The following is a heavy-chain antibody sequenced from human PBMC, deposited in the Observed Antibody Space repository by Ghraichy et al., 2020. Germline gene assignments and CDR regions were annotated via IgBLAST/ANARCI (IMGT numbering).Heavy chain of an antibody. J-gene: IGHJ6*02. CDR1: GFTFSSYA. CDR3: AKDPSKQLLLDQYYYYGMDV. D-gene: IGHD2-2*01. CDR2: ISGSGGST. Sequence: GGSLRLSCAASGFTFSSYAMSWVRQAPGKGLEWVSAISGSGGSTYYADSVKGRFTISRDNSKNTLYLQMNSLRAEDTAVYYCAKDPSKQLLLDQYYYYGMDVWGQGTTVTVSS. V-gene: IGHV3-23*01.